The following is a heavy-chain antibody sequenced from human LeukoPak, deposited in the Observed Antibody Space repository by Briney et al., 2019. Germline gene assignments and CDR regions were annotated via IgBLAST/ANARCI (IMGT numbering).Heavy chain of an antibody. CDR2: IKTDGSST. Sequence: SGGSLRLSWAGSGDSWMHWVRQVPGKGLVWVSRIKTDGSSTSYADSVKGRFTISNDNAENTLYLQMNSLRAEDTAMYYCARGDGVIMNYWGQGTLVTVSS. D-gene: IGHD3-10*01. CDR3: ARGDGVIMNY. V-gene: IGHV3-74*01. CDR1: GDSW. J-gene: IGHJ4*02.